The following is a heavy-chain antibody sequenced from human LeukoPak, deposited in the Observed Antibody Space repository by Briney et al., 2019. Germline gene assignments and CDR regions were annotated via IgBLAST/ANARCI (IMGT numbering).Heavy chain of an antibody. V-gene: IGHV3-74*01. J-gene: IGHJ4*02. D-gene: IGHD5-24*01. CDR3: ARDWVYKIDY. CDR2: ISHDGFI. Sequence: GGSLRLSCETAGFTFSSYVMHWVRRSPGKGLVWVSRISHDGFISYADSVKGRFTISRDNAKNTLILQMNSLRAEDTAVYYCARDWVYKIDYWGRGTLVTVSS. CDR1: GFTFSSYV.